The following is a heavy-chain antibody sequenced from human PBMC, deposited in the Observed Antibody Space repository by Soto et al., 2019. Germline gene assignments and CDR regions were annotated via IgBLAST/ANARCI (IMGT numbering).Heavy chain of an antibody. V-gene: IGHV3-23*01. D-gene: IGHD1-26*01. Sequence: GGSLRLSCAASGFTFDDYTMHWVRQAPGKGLEWVSAISGSGGSTYYADSVKGRFTISRDNSKNTLYLQMNSLRAEDTAVYYCAKWRSRDRNYYAFDYWGQGTLVTVSS. CDR1: GFTFDDYT. J-gene: IGHJ4*02. CDR2: ISGSGGST. CDR3: AKWRSRDRNYYAFDY.